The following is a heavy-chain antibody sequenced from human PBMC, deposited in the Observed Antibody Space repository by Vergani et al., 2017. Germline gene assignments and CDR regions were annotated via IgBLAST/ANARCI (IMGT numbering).Heavy chain of an antibody. D-gene: IGHD5-12*01. CDR1: GGSISSSSYY. CDR2: IYYSGST. CDR3: ARHVTHSGYEGDFDY. J-gene: IGHJ4*02. Sequence: QLQLQESGPGLVKPSETLSLTCTVSGGSISSSSYYWGWIRQPPGKGLEWIGSIYYSGSTYYNPSLKSRVTISVDTSKNQFSLKLSSVTAADTAVYYCARHVTHSGYEGDFDYWGQGTLVTVSS. V-gene: IGHV4-39*01.